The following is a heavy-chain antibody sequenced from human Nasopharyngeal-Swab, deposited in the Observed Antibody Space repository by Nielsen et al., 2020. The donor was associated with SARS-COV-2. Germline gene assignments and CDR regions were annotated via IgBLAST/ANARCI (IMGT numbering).Heavy chain of an antibody. CDR3: AKGDWGSGWDN. J-gene: IGHJ4*02. D-gene: IGHD6-19*01. Sequence: ASVKVSCKASGYTFTSYYMHWVRQAPGQGLEWMGIINPSGGSTSYAQKLQGRVTMTRDTSTSTVYIELSSLRSEDTAVYYCAKGDWGSGWDNWGQGTLVTVSS. CDR1: GYTFTSYY. V-gene: IGHV1-46*01. CDR2: INPSGGST.